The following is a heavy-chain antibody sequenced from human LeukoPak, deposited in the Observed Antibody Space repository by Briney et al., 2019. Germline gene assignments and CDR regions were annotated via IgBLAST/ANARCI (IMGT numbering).Heavy chain of an antibody. CDR2: IIPILGIA. Sequence: SVKVSCKASGGTFSSYAISWVRQAPGQGLEWMGRIIPILGIANYAQKFQGRVTISADKSTSTAYMELSSLRSEDTAVYYCARLINPRGYSGYYYSGDYWGQG. D-gene: IGHD5-12*01. V-gene: IGHV1-69*04. J-gene: IGHJ4*02. CDR1: GGTFSSYA. CDR3: ARLINPRGYSGYYYSGDY.